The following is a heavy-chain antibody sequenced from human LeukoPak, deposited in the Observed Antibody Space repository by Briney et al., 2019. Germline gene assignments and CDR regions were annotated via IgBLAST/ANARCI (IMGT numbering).Heavy chain of an antibody. V-gene: IGHV3-23*01. CDR2: ISGSGGST. CDR1: GFTFSAYA. CDR3: AKDGYYYDSSGYFDLDY. J-gene: IGHJ4*02. D-gene: IGHD3-22*01. Sequence: GGSLRLSCAASGFTFSAYAMSWVRLAPGKGLEWVSAISGSGGSTYYADSVKGRFTISRDNSKNTLYLQMNSLRAEDTAVYYCAKDGYYYDSSGYFDLDYWGQGTLVTVSS.